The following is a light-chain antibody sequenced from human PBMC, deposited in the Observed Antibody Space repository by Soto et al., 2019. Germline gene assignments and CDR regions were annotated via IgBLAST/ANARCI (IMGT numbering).Light chain of an antibody. CDR2: LNSDGSH. CDR3: QTWGAGPVV. J-gene: IGLJ2*01. CDR1: SGHSSYA. Sequence: QLVLTQSPSASASLGASVKVTCTLSSGHSSYAIAWHQQQPEKGPRYLMKLNSDGSHSKGDGIPDRFSGSSSGAERYLTISSLQSEDEADYHCQTWGAGPVVFGGGTKLTVL. V-gene: IGLV4-69*01.